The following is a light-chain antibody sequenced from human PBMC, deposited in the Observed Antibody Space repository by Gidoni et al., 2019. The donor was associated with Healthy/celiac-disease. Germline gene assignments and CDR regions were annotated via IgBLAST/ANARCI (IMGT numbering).Light chain of an antibody. V-gene: IGKV3-11*01. CDR3: QQRSNWGT. J-gene: IGKJ5*01. CDR1: QSVSSY. Sequence: ELVLTQSPATLSLSPGERATLSCRASQSVSSYLAWYQQKPGQAPRLLIYDASNRATGIPARFSGSGSGTDFTLTISSLEPEDFAVYYGQQRSNWGTFXQXTRLEIK. CDR2: DAS.